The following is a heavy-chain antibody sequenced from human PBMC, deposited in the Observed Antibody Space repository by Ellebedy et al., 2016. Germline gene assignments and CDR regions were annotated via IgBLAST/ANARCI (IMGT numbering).Heavy chain of an antibody. V-gene: IGHV5-51*01. CDR1: RDIFFNYW. J-gene: IGHJ4*02. Sequence: GESLKISXKGSRDIFFNYWIAWVRQMPGKGLEWMGIIYAGDSDTRYSPSFQGQVTISADESISTAYLQWSSLKASDTAMYYCARLSEYDTEFDSWGQGTLVTVSS. CDR2: IYAGDSDT. D-gene: IGHD1-1*01. CDR3: ARLSEYDTEFDS.